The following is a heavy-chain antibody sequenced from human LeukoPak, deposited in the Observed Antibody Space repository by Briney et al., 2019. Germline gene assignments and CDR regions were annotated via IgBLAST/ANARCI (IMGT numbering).Heavy chain of an antibody. CDR3: ARVPYYDFWSGYLADY. Sequence: GGSLRLSCAASGFTFSDYYVSWIRQAPGRGLEWVSYISSSGSTIYYADSVKGRFTISREHAKNSLYLQMNSLRAEDTAVYYCARVPYYDFWSGYLADYWGQGNLVTVSS. J-gene: IGHJ4*02. V-gene: IGHV3-11*04. D-gene: IGHD3-3*01. CDR1: GFTFSDYY. CDR2: ISSSGSTI.